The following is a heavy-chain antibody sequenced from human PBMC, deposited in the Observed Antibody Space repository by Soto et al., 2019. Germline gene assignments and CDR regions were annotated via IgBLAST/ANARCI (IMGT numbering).Heavy chain of an antibody. CDR3: ARDLAPYGSGRPEAFDI. Sequence: SETLSLTCTVSGGSISSYYWSWIRQPPGKGLEWIGYIYYSGSTNYNPSLKSRVTISVDTSKNQFSLKLSSVTAADTAVYYCARDLAPYGSGRPEAFDIWGQGTMVTVSS. CDR2: IYYSGST. J-gene: IGHJ3*02. CDR1: GGSISSYY. V-gene: IGHV4-59*01. D-gene: IGHD3-10*01.